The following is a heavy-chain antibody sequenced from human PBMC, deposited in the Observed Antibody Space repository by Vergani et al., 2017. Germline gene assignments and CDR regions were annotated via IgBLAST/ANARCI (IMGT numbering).Heavy chain of an antibody. V-gene: IGHV4-39*07. CDR3: ERDFLSPNIVGGPAADSPATI. Sequence: QLQLQESGPGLVKPSETLSLTCTVSGGSISSSSYYWGWIRQPPGKGLEWIGSIYYSGSTYYNPSLKSRVTISVATSKNQFSLKLSSVTAADPAVYYCERDFLSPNIVGGPAADSPATIWGQGTMVTVSS. CDR2: IYYSGST. J-gene: IGHJ3*02. CDR1: GGSISSSSYY. D-gene: IGHD2-2*01.